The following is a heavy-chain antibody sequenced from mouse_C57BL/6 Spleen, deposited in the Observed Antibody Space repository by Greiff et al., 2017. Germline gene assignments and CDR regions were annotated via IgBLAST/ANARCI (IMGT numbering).Heavy chain of an antibody. CDR1: GYAFSSSW. CDR3: AREGDSPYYFDY. D-gene: IGHD3-3*01. CDR2: IYPGDGDT. V-gene: IGHV1-82*01. Sequence: VQLQQSGPELVKPGASVKISCKASGYAFSSSWMNWVKQRPGKGLEWIGRIYPGDGDTNYNGNFKGKATLTADKSSSTAYMQLSSLTSEDSAVYFCAREGDSPYYFDYWGQGTTLTVSS. J-gene: IGHJ2*01.